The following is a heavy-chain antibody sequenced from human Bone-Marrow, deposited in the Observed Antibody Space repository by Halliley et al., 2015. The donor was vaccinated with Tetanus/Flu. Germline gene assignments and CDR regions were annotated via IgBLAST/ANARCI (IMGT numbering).Heavy chain of an antibody. CDR1: GFTLDNYG. Sequence: SLRLSCAASGFTLDNYGMHWVRQAPGKGLEWVALMWYDGSNKNYADSVRGRFTISRDDSKNTLYLEMNSLRAEDTAVYYCAREYDYTEDAFDIWGQGTMVTVSS. CDR2: MWYDGSNK. D-gene: IGHD2-2*02. J-gene: IGHJ3*02. V-gene: IGHV3-33*01. CDR3: AREYDYTEDAFDI.